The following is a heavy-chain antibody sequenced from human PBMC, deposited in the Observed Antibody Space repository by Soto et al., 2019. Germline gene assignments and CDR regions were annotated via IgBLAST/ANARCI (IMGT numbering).Heavy chain of an antibody. CDR2: IYSGGST. D-gene: IGHD2-8*01. CDR3: ARYVYGWSRYCTNGLFYQDGDYYFYMDF. CDR1: GFTVSSNY. Sequence: GGSLRLSCAASGFTVSSNYMSWVRQAPGKGLEWVSVIYSGGSTYYADSVKGRFTISRHNSKNTLYLQMNSLRAEDTAVYYCARYVYGWSRYCTNGLFYQDGDYYFYMDFWGEGTTVPVSS. J-gene: IGHJ6*03. V-gene: IGHV3-53*04.